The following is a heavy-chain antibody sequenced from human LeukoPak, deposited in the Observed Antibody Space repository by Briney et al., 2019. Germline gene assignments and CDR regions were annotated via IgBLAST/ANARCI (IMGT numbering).Heavy chain of an antibody. J-gene: IGHJ5*02. V-gene: IGHV4-39*01. CDR2: IYYSGST. D-gene: IGHD5-18*01. CDR1: GGSISSSSYY. Sequence: SETLSLTCTVSGGSISSSSYYWGWIRQPPGKGLEWIGSIYYSGSTYYNPSLKSQVTISVDTSKNQFSLKLSSVTAADTAVYYCARHVDTAFNWFDPWGQGTLVTVSS. CDR3: ARHVDTAFNWFDP.